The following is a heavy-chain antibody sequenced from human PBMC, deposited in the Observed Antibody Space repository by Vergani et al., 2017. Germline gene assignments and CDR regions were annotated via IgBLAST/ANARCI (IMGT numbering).Heavy chain of an antibody. CDR2: IYYSGST. V-gene: IGHV4-59*01. D-gene: IGHD1-26*01. J-gene: IGHJ3*02. Sequence: QVQLQESGPGLVKPSETLSLTCTVSGGSISSYYWSWIRQPPGKGLEWIGYIYYSGSTNYNPSLKSRVTISVDTSKNQFSLKLSSVTAADTAVYYCARFHGGGWVPAFDIWGQGTMVTVSS. CDR1: GGSISSYY. CDR3: ARFHGGGWVPAFDI.